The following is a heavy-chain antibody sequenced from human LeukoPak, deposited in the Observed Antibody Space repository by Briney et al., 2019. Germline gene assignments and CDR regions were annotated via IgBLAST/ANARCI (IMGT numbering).Heavy chain of an antibody. CDR3: ARRQSGGLEQTAVDF. CDR2: IYYSGNT. V-gene: IGHV4-39*01. J-gene: IGHJ3*01. CDR1: GGSISSNSYY. Sequence: NPSETLSLTCTVSGGSISSNSYYWAWIRQPPGKGLEWIETIYYSGNTYYNPSLKSRVTISIDTYKNQFSLKLSSVTAADTGVYFCARRQSGGLEQTAVDFWGQGTMVTVSS. D-gene: IGHD3-10*01.